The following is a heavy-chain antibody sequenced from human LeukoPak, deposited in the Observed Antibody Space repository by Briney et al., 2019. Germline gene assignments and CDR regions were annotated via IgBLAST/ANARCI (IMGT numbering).Heavy chain of an antibody. V-gene: IGHV1-58*02. CDR3: AAAQNFPVYCSGGSCSYYFDY. CDR1: GFTFTSSA. J-gene: IGHJ4*02. Sequence: GTSVKVSCKSSGFTFTSSAMQWVRHARGQRLEWVGWIVVGSGNTNYAQKIQERVTITKDMSTSTAYMGLSSLRSEDTAVYYCAAAQNFPVYCSGGSCSYYFDYWGQGTLVTVSS. CDR2: IVVGSGNT. D-gene: IGHD2-15*01.